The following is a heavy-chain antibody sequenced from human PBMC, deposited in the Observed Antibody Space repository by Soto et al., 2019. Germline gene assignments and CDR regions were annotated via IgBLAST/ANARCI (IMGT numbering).Heavy chain of an antibody. J-gene: IGHJ4*02. CDR3: ARAFKQQLAPWY. V-gene: IGHV3-21*01. CDR1: GFTFSSYS. CDR2: ISSSSSYI. D-gene: IGHD6-13*01. Sequence: GGSLRLSCAASGFTFSSYSMNWVRQAPGKGLEWVSSISSSSSYIYYADSVKGRFTISRDNAKNSLYLQMNSLRAEDTAVYYCARAFKQQLAPWYWGQGTLVTVSS.